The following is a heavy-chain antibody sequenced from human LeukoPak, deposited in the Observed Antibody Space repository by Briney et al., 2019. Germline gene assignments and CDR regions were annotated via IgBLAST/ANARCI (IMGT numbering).Heavy chain of an antibody. V-gene: IGHV4-59*01. Sequence: KTSETLSLTCTVSGGSISSYYWSWIRQPPGKGLEWIGYTYYSGSTNYNPSLKSRVTISVDTSKNQFSLKLSSVTAADTAVYYCARCSSTSCYYDYWGQGTLVTVSS. CDR2: TYYSGST. CDR1: GGSISSYY. D-gene: IGHD2-2*01. CDR3: ARCSSTSCYYDY. J-gene: IGHJ4*02.